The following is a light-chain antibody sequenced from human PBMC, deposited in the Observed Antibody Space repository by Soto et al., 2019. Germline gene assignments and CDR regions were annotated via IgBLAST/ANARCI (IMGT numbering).Light chain of an antibody. CDR2: EVR. V-gene: IGLV2-14*01. CDR3: TSYSSSSTPGV. Sequence: QSALTQPASVSGSPGQSITISCTGTTSDVGGYDYVSWYQQHPGKAPKLMIYEVRDRPSGVSDRFSGSKSGNTASLTISGLQAADEADYYCTSYSSSSTPGVFGGGTKLTVL. CDR1: TSDVGGYDY. J-gene: IGLJ3*02.